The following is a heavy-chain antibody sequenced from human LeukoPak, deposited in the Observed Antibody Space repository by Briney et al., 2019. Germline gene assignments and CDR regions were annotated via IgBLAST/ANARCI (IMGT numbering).Heavy chain of an antibody. CDR2: INSDGSST. Sequence: GGSLRLSCAASGFTFSSYWMHWVRQAPGKGLVWVSRINSDGSSTSYADSVKGRFTISRDNAKNSLYLQMNSLRAEDTAVYYCARISYGDHLDYWGQGTLVTVSS. CDR3: ARISYGDHLDY. J-gene: IGHJ4*02. V-gene: IGHV3-74*01. CDR1: GFTFSSYW. D-gene: IGHD4-17*01.